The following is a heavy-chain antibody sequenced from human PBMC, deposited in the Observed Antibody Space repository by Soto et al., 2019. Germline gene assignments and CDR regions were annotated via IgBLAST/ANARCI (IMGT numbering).Heavy chain of an antibody. Sequence: QVQLQESGPGLVKPSQTLSLTCTVSGGSISSGGYYWSWIRQHPGKGLEWIGYIYYSGSTYYNPSLKSRVTRSVDTSKNQFSLKLSSVTAADTAVYYCARDRRGDYGDYYFDYWGQGTLVTVSS. CDR1: GGSISSGGYY. D-gene: IGHD4-17*01. CDR3: ARDRRGDYGDYYFDY. V-gene: IGHV4-31*03. J-gene: IGHJ4*02. CDR2: IYYSGST.